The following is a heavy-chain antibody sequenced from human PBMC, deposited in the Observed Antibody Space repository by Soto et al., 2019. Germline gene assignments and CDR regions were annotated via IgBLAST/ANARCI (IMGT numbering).Heavy chain of an antibody. CDR1: GFTFSDHH. Sequence: EVQLVESGGGLVQPGGSLRLSCAASGFTFSDHHIDWVRQSPGKGLEWVGRSRNKARGYTTEYAPSVKGRFTISRDASRSSVFLEMYSLKKDDTAKYYCVRDDSRADSSAFDLCGQGTMVTVSS. D-gene: IGHD2-21*02. CDR2: SRNKARGYTT. J-gene: IGHJ3*01. V-gene: IGHV3-72*01. CDR3: VRDDSRADSSAFDL.